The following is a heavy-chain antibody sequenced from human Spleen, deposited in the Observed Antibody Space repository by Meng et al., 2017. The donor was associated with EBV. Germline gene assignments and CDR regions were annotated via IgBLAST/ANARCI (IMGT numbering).Heavy chain of an antibody. CDR2: ISHRGST. J-gene: IGHJ2*01. V-gene: IGHV4-39*01. CDR3: ARHAVVGDNLRYFDI. Sequence: QLQLQGSGPGLVNPSETLSLTCAVSGDSISSHFYYWGWIRQSPGNGLEWIGTISHRGSTYYNPSLKSRVTISVDTSKNQFSLKLTSVTAADTAVYHCARHAVVGDNLRYFDIWGRGTLVTVSS. CDR1: GDSISSHFYY. D-gene: IGHD2-21*01.